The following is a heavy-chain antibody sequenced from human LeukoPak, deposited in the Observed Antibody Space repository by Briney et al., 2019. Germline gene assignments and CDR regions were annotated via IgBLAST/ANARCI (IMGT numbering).Heavy chain of an antibody. CDR2: SGST. V-gene: IGHV4-38-2*02. D-gene: IGHD1-1*01. CDR3: ARHLSGTTMSHYFDF. CDR1: GYSISSGYY. J-gene: IGHJ4*02. Sequence: SETLSLTCTVSGYSISSGYYWGWIRQPPGKGLEWIGSGSTYYNPSLKSRVTISVDTSKNPVSLKLYSVTASDAAIYYCARHLSGTTMSHYFDFWGQGTLVTVSS.